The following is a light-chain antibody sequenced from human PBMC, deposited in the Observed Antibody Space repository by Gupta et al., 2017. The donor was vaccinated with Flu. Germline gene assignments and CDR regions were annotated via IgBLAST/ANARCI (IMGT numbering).Light chain of an antibody. CDR2: DDN. V-gene: IGLV3-21*02. CDR3: QLWGGDHDV. J-gene: IGLJ7*01. CDR1: TTESIS. Sequence: SSVLTQPPSVSVAPGHTARITCALDTTESISVHWYQQRPSQAPTLVVFDDNGLPSGIPERFAGMISGNTATLTITREEGGDEDDYYSQLWGGDHDVFGGGTQLTVL.